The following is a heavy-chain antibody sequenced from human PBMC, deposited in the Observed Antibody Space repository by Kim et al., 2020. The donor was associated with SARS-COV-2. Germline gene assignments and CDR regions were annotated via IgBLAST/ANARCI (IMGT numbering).Heavy chain of an antibody. CDR3: ASSRITMVRGPKANWFDP. J-gene: IGHJ5*02. CDR1: GGTFSSYA. D-gene: IGHD3-10*01. Sequence: SVKVSCKASGGTFSSYAISWVRQAPGQGLEWMGGIIPIFGTANYAQKFQGRVTITADESTSTAYMELSSLRSEDTAVYYCASSRITMVRGPKANWFDPWGQGTLVTVSS. CDR2: IIPIFGTA. V-gene: IGHV1-69*13.